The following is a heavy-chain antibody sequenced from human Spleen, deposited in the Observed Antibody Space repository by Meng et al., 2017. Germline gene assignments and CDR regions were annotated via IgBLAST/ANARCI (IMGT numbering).Heavy chain of an antibody. CDR2: IYYSGST. CDR3: ARAPIVGAYPTHLDY. CDR1: GGSISSYY. D-gene: IGHD1-26*01. Sequence: GSLRLSCTVSGGSISSYYWSWIRQPPGKGLEWIGYIYYSGSTNYNPSLTSRVTISVDTAKNQFSLNLSSVTAADTAVYYCARAPIVGAYPTHLDYWGQGTLVTVSS. V-gene: IGHV4-59*01. J-gene: IGHJ4*02.